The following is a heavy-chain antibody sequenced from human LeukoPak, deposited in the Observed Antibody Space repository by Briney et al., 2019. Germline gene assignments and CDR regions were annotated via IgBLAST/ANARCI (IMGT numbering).Heavy chain of an antibody. V-gene: IGHV4-34*01. CDR2: INHSGST. D-gene: IGHD2-15*01. Sequence: SETLSLTCAVYGGSFSGYYWSWIRQPPGKGLEWIGEINHSGSTNYNPSLKSRVTISVDTSKNQFSLKLSSVTAADTAVYYCGRGRPLVDCSGGSCYSLDYWGHGTQVTVSS. CDR1: GGSFSGYY. J-gene: IGHJ4*01. CDR3: GRGRPLVDCSGGSCYSLDY.